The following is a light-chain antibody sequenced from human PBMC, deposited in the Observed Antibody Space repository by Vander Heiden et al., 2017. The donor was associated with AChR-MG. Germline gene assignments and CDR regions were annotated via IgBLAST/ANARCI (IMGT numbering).Light chain of an antibody. Sequence: QSVLTQSPSVSGAPGQRVTISRTGSSSSIGGVYDVHVCQQHPGTAPKLLIYGNSNRPSGVPDRFSGSKSGTAASLAISGLQAEEEADYYCQSYDNSLSGYVFGTGTKVTVL. CDR1: SSSIGGVYD. CDR2: GNS. J-gene: IGLJ1*01. CDR3: QSYDNSLSGYV. V-gene: IGLV1-40*01.